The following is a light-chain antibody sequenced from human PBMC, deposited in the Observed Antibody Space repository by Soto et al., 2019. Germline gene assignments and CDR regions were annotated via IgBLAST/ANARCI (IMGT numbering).Light chain of an antibody. CDR1: QNIRGNE. Sequence: EVVLTQSPGTLSLSPGERATLSCRASQNIRGNELAWYQQKPGQAPRLLIYRGSSRATGIPDRFSGRWYGTDFTLTITRLEPEDFAVYYCQDYGTSAPWTFGQGTKVEIK. V-gene: IGKV3-20*01. J-gene: IGKJ1*01. CDR2: RGS. CDR3: QDYGTSAPWT.